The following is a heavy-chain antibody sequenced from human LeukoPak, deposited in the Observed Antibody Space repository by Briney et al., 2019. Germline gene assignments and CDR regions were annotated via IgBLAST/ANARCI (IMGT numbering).Heavy chain of an antibody. V-gene: IGHV4-34*01. J-gene: IGHJ5*02. CDR1: GGSFSGYY. Sequence: PSETLSLTCAVYGGSFSGYYWSWIRQPPEKGLEWIGEINHSGSTNYNPSLKSRVTISVDTSKNQFSLKLSSVTAADTAVYYCARGPGVLLWFGDGLDPWGQGTLVTVSS. D-gene: IGHD3-10*01. CDR2: INHSGST. CDR3: ARGPGVLLWFGDGLDP.